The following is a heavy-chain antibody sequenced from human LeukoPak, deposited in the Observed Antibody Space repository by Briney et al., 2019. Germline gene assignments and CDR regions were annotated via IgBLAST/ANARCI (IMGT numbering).Heavy chain of an antibody. CDR1: GYNFATSW. V-gene: IGHV5-51*01. CDR2: IYPSDSDT. Sequence: GESLKISCKSSGYNFATSWIGWVRQMSGKGLEWMGIIYPSDSDTRYSPSFQGQVTISADRSISTAYLQWSSLTASDTAMYYCVRRRGHHVDYWGQGTLVTVSS. J-gene: IGHJ4*02. CDR3: VRRRGHHVDY.